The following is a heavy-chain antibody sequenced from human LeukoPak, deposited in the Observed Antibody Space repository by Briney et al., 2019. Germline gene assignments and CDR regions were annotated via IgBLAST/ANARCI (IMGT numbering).Heavy chain of an antibody. CDR2: IYHTGST. D-gene: IGHD3-10*01. CDR3: ARLREYYYGSGSYYKVYYYYYMDV. J-gene: IGHJ6*03. Sequence: SETLSLTCTVSGYSISSGYYWGWIRQPPGKGLEWIGNIYHTGSTYYNPSLKSRVTISVDTSKNQFSLKLSSVTAADTAVYYCARLREYYYGSGSYYKVYYYYYMDVWGKGTTVTISS. CDR1: GYSISSGYY. V-gene: IGHV4-38-2*02.